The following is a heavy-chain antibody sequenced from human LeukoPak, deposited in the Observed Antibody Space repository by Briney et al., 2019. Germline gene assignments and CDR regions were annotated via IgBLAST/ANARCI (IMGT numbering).Heavy chain of an antibody. CDR2: ISNTGSTT. D-gene: IGHD1-26*01. CDR3: ARVRGSYSVDY. J-gene: IGHJ4*02. CDR1: GFTFSDYY. Sequence: PGGSLRLSCAPSGFTFSDYYMSWIRQAPGKGLEWVSYISNTGSTTQYADSVKVRFTISRDNGKNSLHLQMNSQRAEDTAVYYCARVRGSYSVDYWGQGTLVTVSS. V-gene: IGHV3-11*04.